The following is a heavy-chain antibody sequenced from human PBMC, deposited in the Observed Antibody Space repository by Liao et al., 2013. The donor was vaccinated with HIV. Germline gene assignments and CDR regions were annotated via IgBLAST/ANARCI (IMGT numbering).Heavy chain of an antibody. CDR1: GGSISSSSYY. V-gene: IGHV4-39*07. Sequence: QLQLQESGPGLVKPSETLSLTCTVSGGSISSSSYYWGWIRQPPGKGLEWIGSIYYSGSTFHNPSLKSRVTISVDTSKNQFSLKLSSVTAADTAVYYCARADSSTWGPSFDYWGQGTLVTVSS. D-gene: IGHD6-13*01. CDR2: IYYSGST. CDR3: ARADSSTWGPSFDY. J-gene: IGHJ4*02.